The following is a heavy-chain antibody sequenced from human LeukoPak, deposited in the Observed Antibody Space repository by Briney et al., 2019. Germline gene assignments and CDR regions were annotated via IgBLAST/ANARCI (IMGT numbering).Heavy chain of an antibody. D-gene: IGHD1-26*01. V-gene: IGHV1-18*01. CDR1: GYTFTSYG. J-gene: IGHJ3*02. Sequence: GASVKVSCKASGYTFTSYGISWVRQAPGQGLEWMGWISAYDGNTNYAQKLQGRVTMTTDTSTSTAYMELRSLRSDDTAVYYCARVQYSGSYGAFDIWGQGTMVTVSS. CDR2: ISAYDGNT. CDR3: ARVQYSGSYGAFDI.